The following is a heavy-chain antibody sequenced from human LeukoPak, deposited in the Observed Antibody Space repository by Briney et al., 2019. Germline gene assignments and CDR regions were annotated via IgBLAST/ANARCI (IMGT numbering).Heavy chain of an antibody. CDR2: ISGSGDSI. Sequence: GGSLRLSCAASGFSFNVYAMSWVRQAPGRGLEWISIISGSGDSIYYANSVKGRFTISRDNSKNTVYLQMNSLRAEDTAVYYCAKVRPDSSGYIGPFDYWGQGTLVTVFS. V-gene: IGHV3-23*01. CDR1: GFSFNVYA. D-gene: IGHD3-22*01. J-gene: IGHJ4*02. CDR3: AKVRPDSSGYIGPFDY.